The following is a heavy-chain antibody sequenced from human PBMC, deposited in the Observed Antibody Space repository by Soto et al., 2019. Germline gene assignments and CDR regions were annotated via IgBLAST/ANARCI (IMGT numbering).Heavy chain of an antibody. CDR2: ISATNGNT. CDR1: GGTFSSYT. D-gene: IGHD3-22*01. Sequence: QVQLAQSGAEVKKPGSSVKVSCKASGGTFSSYTISWVRQAPGQGLEWMGWISATNGNTAYAQSLQGRVTMTTDTSTSTAYMELTSLRSDDTAVYYCGRDRDYYDSSGPWGQGTLVTVSS. J-gene: IGHJ5*02. CDR3: GRDRDYYDSSGP. V-gene: IGHV1-18*01.